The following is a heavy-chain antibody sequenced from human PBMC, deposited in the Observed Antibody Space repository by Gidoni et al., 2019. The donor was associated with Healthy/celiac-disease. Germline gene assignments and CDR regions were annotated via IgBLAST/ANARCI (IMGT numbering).Heavy chain of an antibody. D-gene: IGHD3-10*01. CDR2: TYYRSKWYN. V-gene: IGHV6-1*01. J-gene: IGHJ6*02. CDR3: ARAGDYYYYYGMDV. CDR1: GASVSRHSAA. Sequence: QVQLQQSGPGLVKPSQTLSLTCALSGASVSRHSAAWHWIRQSPSRGLEWLGRTYYRSKWYNDYAVSVKSRITINPDTSKNQFSLQLNSVTPEDTAVYYCARAGDYYYYYGMDVWGQGTTVTVSS.